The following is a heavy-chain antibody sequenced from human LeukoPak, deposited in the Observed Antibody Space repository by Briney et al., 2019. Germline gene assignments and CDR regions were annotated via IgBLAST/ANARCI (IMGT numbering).Heavy chain of an antibody. CDR1: GYTFTSYY. V-gene: IGHV1-46*01. CDR3: ASLQGAMATGPHDAFDI. J-gene: IGHJ3*02. D-gene: IGHD5-18*01. CDR2: INPSGGST. Sequence: ASVKVSCKASGYTFTSYYMHWVRQAPGQGLEWMGMINPSGGSTSYAQKFQGRVTMTRDTSTSTVYMELSSLRSEDTAVYYCASLQGAMATGPHDAFDIWGQGTMVTVSS.